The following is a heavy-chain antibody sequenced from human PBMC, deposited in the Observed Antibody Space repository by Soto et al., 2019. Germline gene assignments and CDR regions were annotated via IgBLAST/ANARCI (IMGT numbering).Heavy chain of an antibody. Sequence: GGSLRLSCTTSGFTFGDCGVHWVRQAPGKGLEWVGFIRSKYYGGIPENAASVEGRFTISRDDSKGIAYLQMTSLETEDTAVYYCTRDHLFPGGYANDCWRKGTMVTVSS. CDR2: IRSKYYGGIP. CDR3: TRDHLFPGGYANDC. V-gene: IGHV3-49*04. D-gene: IGHD6-25*01. CDR1: GFTFGDCG. J-gene: IGHJ4*02.